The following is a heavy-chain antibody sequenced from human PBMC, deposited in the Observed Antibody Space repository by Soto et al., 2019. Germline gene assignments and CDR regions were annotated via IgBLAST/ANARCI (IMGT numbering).Heavy chain of an antibody. CDR1: GGSISSSSYY. V-gene: IGHV4-39*01. CDR2: IYYSGST. CDR3: ASPRQGNYDFLSGYYALDY. D-gene: IGHD3-3*01. J-gene: IGHJ4*02. Sequence: SETLSLTCTVSGGSISSSSYYWGWIRQPPGKGLEWIGSIYYSGSTYYNPSLKSRVTISVDTSKNQFSLNLRSVTAADTAVYYCASPRQGNYDFLSGYYALDYWSQGTLVTVSS.